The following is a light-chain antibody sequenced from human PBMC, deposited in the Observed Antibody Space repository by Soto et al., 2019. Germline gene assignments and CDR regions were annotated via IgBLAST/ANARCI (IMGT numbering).Light chain of an antibody. J-gene: IGKJ1*01. CDR1: QSISSW. Sequence: DIQMTQSPSTLSASVGDRVTITCRASQSISSWLAWYQQKPGKAPKLLIYKASSLESGVPSRLSGSGSGTEFTLTISSLQPDDFATYYCQQYNSSPTLGQGTKVEIK. CDR2: KAS. CDR3: QQYNSSPT. V-gene: IGKV1-5*03.